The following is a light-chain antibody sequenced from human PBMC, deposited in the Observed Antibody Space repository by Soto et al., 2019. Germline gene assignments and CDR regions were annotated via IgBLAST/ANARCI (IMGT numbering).Light chain of an antibody. Sequence: QSALTQPASVSGSPGQSITISCTGTSSDVGGYNSVSWYQHHPGKAPKLIIYEVSNRPSGVSNRFSGSKSGNTASLTISGLQAEDEADYYCNSYTSTSSRVFGGGTKLTVL. CDR1: SSDVGGYNS. CDR2: EVS. V-gene: IGLV2-14*01. CDR3: NSYTSTSSRV. J-gene: IGLJ2*01.